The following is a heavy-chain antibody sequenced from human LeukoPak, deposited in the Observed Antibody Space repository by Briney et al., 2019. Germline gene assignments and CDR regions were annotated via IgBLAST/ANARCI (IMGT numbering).Heavy chain of an antibody. J-gene: IGHJ4*02. V-gene: IGHV6-1*01. CDR1: GDSVSSNSAA. CDR2: AYYRSKWYN. CDR3: ARADSSGWYLYYFDY. D-gene: IGHD6-19*01. Sequence: SQTLSLTCAISGDSVSSNSAAWNWISQSPSRGLDWLGRAYYRSKWYNEYTVSLKSRITNNPAPSKIPFSLQLISVTPEDTAVYYCARADSSGWYLYYFDYWGQGSLVTVSS.